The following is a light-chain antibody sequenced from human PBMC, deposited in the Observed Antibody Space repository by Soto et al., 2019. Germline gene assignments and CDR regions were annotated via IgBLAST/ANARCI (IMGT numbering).Light chain of an antibody. J-gene: IGKJ1*01. CDR3: QQYGTSPRT. CDR2: GAS. CDR1: QTVRSNY. V-gene: IGKV3-20*01. Sequence: EIVLTQSPATLSLSPGDRATLSCRASQTVRSNYLAWYQHKPGQAPRLLIYGASSRATGIPDSFSGSGSGTDFTLTISRLEPEDFAVYYCQQYGTSPRTFGRGTKV.